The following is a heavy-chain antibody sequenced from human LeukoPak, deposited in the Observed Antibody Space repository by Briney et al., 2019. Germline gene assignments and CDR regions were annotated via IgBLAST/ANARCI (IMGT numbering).Heavy chain of an antibody. CDR1: GYRFSSYY. J-gene: IGHJ4*02. CDR2: IIPIFGTT. Sequence: ASVKVSCKASGYRFSSYYLIWVRQAPGQGLEWMGGIIPIFGTTNYAQKLQGRVTMTTDTSTSTAYMEVRSLRSDDTAVYYCAREVGRGFDYWGQGTLVTVSS. CDR3: AREVGRGFDY. V-gene: IGHV1-18*04. D-gene: IGHD1-26*01.